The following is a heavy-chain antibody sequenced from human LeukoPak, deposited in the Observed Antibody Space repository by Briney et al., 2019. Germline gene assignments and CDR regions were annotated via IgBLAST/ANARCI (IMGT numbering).Heavy chain of an antibody. D-gene: IGHD2-2*02. V-gene: IGHV3-30*18. CDR3: AKDPEYCSSTSCSTTYYYGMDV. CDR2: MSYDGSNK. CDR1: GFTFSSYG. J-gene: IGHJ6*02. Sequence: GGSLRLSCAASGFTFSSYGMHWVRQAPGKGLERVAVMSYDGSNKYYADSVKGRFTISRDNSKNTLYLQMNSLRAEDTAVYYCAKDPEYCSSTSCSTTYYYGMDVWGQGTTVTVSS.